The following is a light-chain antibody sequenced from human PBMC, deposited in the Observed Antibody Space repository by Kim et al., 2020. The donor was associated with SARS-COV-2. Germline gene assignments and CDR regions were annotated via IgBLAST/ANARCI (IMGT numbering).Light chain of an antibody. V-gene: IGLV2-14*03. Sequence: QSALTQPASVSGSPGQSITISCTGTSSDVGGYNYVSWYQQHPGKVPKLMIYDVSSRPSGVSNRFSGSKSGNTASLTISGLQTEDVADYYCSSYTSSSTLVFGAGIKLTVL. J-gene: IGLJ2*01. CDR2: DVS. CDR1: SSDVGGYNY. CDR3: SSYTSSSTLV.